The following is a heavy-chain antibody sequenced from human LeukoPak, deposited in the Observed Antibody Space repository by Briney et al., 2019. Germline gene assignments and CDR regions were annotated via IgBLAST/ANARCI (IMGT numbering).Heavy chain of an antibody. J-gene: IGHJ4*02. CDR1: GFTFSSYG. V-gene: IGHV3-23*01. D-gene: IGHD5/OR15-5a*01. Sequence: GGSLRLSYAASGFTFSSYGMHWVRQAPGKGLEGVSGISVSGSNTYYADSVKGRFTISRDNSKDTLSLQMNSLRVEDSAIYYCASRKEYTVSSVYYWGRGILVTVSS. CDR2: ISVSGSNT. CDR3: ASRKEYTVSSVYY.